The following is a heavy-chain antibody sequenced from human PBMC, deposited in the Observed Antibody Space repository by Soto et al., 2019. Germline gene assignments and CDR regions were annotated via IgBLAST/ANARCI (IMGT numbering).Heavy chain of an antibody. CDR3: APNDY. CDR2: ISYDGSNK. V-gene: IGHV3-30-3*01. CDR1: GFTFSSYA. J-gene: IGHJ4*02. Sequence: GGSLRLSCAASGFTFSSYAMYWVRQAPGKGLEWVAVISYDGSNKYYADSVKGRFTISRDNSKNTLYLQMNSLRAEDTAVYYCAPNDYWGQGTLVTVSS.